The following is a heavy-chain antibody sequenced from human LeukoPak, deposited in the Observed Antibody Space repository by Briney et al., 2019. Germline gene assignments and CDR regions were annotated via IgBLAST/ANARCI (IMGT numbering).Heavy chain of an antibody. CDR1: GFTLSSYA. J-gene: IGHJ6*04. Sequence: GASVKLSCKASGFTLSSYAISWVRQAPGQGLEWVGGISANGGNTCYAHSVKGRFTISSDNSKNTMYLQMNSLRAEDTAVYYCAKDFLDNRERSYWMDVWGKGTTVTVSS. CDR3: AKDFLDNRERSYWMDV. CDR2: ISANGGNT. D-gene: IGHD1-1*01. V-gene: IGHV3-23*01.